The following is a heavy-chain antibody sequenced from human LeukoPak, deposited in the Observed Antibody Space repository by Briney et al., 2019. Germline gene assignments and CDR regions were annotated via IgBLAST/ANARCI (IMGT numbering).Heavy chain of an antibody. D-gene: IGHD3-3*01. Sequence: PGGSLRLSCAASGFTFSSYGMHWVRQAPGKGLEWVAFIRYDGSNKYYADSVKGRFTISRDNSKNTLYLQMNSLRAEDTAVYYCAKDSRLRFQHQKGFDYWGQGTLVTVSS. V-gene: IGHV3-30*02. J-gene: IGHJ4*02. CDR2: IRYDGSNK. CDR3: AKDSRLRFQHQKGFDY. CDR1: GFTFSSYG.